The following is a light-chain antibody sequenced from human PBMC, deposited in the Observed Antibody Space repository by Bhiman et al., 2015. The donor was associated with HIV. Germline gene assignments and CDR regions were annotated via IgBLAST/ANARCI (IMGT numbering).Light chain of an antibody. CDR1: KLGDKY. J-gene: IGLJ2*01. Sequence: SYELTQPPSVSVSPGQTASITCSGDKLGDKYACWYQQKPGQSPVLVIYQDSTRPSGIPERFSGSNSGNTATLTISGTQAMDEADYYCQAWDSTTGGVFGGGTKLTVL. CDR3: QAWDSTTGGV. V-gene: IGLV3-1*01. CDR2: QDS.